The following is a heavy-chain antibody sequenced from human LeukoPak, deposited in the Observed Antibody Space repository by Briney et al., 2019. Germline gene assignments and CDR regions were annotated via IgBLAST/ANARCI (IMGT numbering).Heavy chain of an antibody. V-gene: IGHV3-48*01. Sequence: PGGSLRLSCAASGFTFSSYSMNWVRQAPGKGLEWVSYISSSSSTIYYADSVKGRFTISRDNAKNSLYLQMNSLRAEDTAVYYCARDLGVGLMDVWGKGTTVTVSS. J-gene: IGHJ6*03. D-gene: IGHD1-26*01. CDR2: ISSSSSTI. CDR3: ARDLGVGLMDV. CDR1: GFTFSSYS.